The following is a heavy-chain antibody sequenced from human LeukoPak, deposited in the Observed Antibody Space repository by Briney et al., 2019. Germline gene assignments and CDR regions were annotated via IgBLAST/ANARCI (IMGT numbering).Heavy chain of an antibody. CDR1: GGSISSYY. CDR3: ARDPYYFESSGLHDVFDI. J-gene: IGHJ3*02. D-gene: IGHD3-22*01. V-gene: IGHV4-4*07. Sequence: SETLSLTCTGSGGSISSYYVNWIRQPAGKGLEWIGRIFTSETTNYNPSLKSRVTMSVDRSKNQFSLNLSSVTAADTAVYYCARDPYYFESSGLHDVFDIWGQGTMVTVSS. CDR2: IFTSETT.